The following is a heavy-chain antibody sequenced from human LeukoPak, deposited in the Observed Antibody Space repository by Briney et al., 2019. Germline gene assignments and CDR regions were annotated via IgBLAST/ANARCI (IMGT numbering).Heavy chain of an antibody. J-gene: IGHJ4*02. CDR3: AREINRGSFVFDY. D-gene: IGHD1-26*01. V-gene: IGHV3-21*01. CDR1: GFTFSSYT. CDR2: ISNSGTYI. Sequence: RSGGSLRLSCAGSGFTFSSYTINWVRQTPGKGLEWVSSISNSGTYIFYSDSVKGRFTISRDNAKNSLSLQMDSLEAEDTAVYYCAREINRGSFVFDYWGPGSLVTVSS.